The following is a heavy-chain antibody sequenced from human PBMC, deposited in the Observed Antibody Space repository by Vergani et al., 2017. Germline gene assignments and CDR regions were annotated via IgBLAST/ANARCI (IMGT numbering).Heavy chain of an antibody. CDR1: GGTFSSYA. D-gene: IGHD6-19*01. V-gene: IGHV1-69*01. CDR3: ARGNLPIAVAGSGLQTWDYYGMDV. Sequence: QVQLVQSGAEVKKPGSSVKVSCKASGGTFSSYAISWVRQAPGQGLEWMGGIIPIFGTANYAQKFQGRVTITADESTSTAYMELSSLSSEDTAVYYCARGNLPIAVAGSGLQTWDYYGMDVWGQGTTVTVSS. CDR2: IIPIFGTA. J-gene: IGHJ6*02.